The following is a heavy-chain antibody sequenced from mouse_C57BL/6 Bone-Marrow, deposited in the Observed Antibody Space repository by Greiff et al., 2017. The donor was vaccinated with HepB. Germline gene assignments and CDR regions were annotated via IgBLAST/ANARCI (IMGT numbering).Heavy chain of an antibody. D-gene: IGHD1-1*01. CDR3: ARYIAVAYFDF. V-gene: IGHV7-3*01. J-gene: IGHJ2*01. CDR2: IRNKANGYTT. CDR1: GFTFTDYY. Sequence: EVQLVESGGGLVQPGGSLSLSCAASGFTFTDYYMSWVRPPPGKELEWLGFIRNKANGYTTEYSASVKGRFTISRDNSQSILYLQMNVLRAEDSTTYCSARYIAVAYFDFWGRGTTLTVSS.